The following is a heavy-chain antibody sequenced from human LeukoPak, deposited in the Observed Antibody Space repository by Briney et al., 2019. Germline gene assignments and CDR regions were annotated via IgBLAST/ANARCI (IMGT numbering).Heavy chain of an antibody. V-gene: IGHV3-30*02. CDR1: GFTFSSYG. CDR2: IRYDGSNK. D-gene: IGHD2-2*01. CDR3: AKRLGQIVVVPAAFDDAFDI. J-gene: IGHJ3*02. Sequence: GGSLRLSCAASGFTFSSYGMHWVRQAPGKGLEWVAFIRYDGSNKYYADSVKGRFTISRDNSKNTLYLQMNSLRAEDTAVYYCAKRLGQIVVVPAAFDDAFDIWGQGTMVTVSS.